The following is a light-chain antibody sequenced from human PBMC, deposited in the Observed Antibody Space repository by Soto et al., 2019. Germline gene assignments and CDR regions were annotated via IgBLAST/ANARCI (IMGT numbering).Light chain of an antibody. CDR2: NNN. V-gene: IGLV1-47*02. J-gene: IGLJ1*01. CDR3: SSWDGSLSGDV. Sequence: QSALTQPPSASGTPGQGVTISCSGSSSNIGSNYVYWYQQPPGTAPKLLIYNNNQRPSGVPDRFSASKSGTSASLAIRGLRSDDEADYYCSSWDGSLSGDVFGAGTKVTVL. CDR1: SSNIGSNY.